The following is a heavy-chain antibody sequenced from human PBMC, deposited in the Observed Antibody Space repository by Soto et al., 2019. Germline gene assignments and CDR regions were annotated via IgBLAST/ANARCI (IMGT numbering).Heavy chain of an antibody. D-gene: IGHD5-12*01. V-gene: IGHV1-69*13. Sequence: SVKVSCKASGGTFSSYAISWVRQAPGQGLEWMGGIIPIFGTANYAQKFQGRVTITADESTSTAYMELSSLRSEDTAVYYCARGRVEMATITTYYYYYGMDVWGQGTTVTVSS. J-gene: IGHJ6*02. CDR3: ARGRVEMATITTYYYYYGMDV. CDR2: IIPIFGTA. CDR1: GGTFSSYA.